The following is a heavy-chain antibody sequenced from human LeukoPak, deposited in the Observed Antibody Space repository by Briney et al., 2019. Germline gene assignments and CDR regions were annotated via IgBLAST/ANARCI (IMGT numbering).Heavy chain of an antibody. V-gene: IGHV1-69*06. D-gene: IGHD2-15*01. CDR1: GGTFSSYA. CDR3: ARCSGGSCYHYYYMDV. J-gene: IGHJ6*03. Sequence: SVKVSCKASGGTFSSYAISWVRQAPGQGLEWMGGIIPIFGTANYAQKFQGRVTITADKSTSTAYMELSSLRSEDTAVYYCARCSGGSCYHYYYMDVWGKGTTVTVSS. CDR2: IIPIFGTA.